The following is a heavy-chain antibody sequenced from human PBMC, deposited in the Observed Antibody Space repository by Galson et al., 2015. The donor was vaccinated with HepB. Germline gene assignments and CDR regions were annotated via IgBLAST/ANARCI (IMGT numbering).Heavy chain of an antibody. J-gene: IGHJ4*02. CDR3: ARESNWGLFDY. V-gene: IGHV3-23*01. CDR2: ISGSGGIT. Sequence: SLRLSCAASGFSFSSYAMSWVRLAAGKGLEWVSVISGSGGITYYADSVKGRFTISRDNAKNSLYLQMNSLRVEDTAFYYCARESNWGLFDYWGQGTLVTVSS. CDR1: GFSFSSYA. D-gene: IGHD3-16*01.